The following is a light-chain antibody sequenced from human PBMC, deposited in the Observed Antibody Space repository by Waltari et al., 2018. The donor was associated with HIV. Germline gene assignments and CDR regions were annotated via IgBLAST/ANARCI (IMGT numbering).Light chain of an antibody. CDR2: DAS. V-gene: IGKV3-11*01. CDR1: QSVSSY. J-gene: IGKJ4*01. Sequence: IVFTQSPATLSLSPGYRATLSCTASQSVSSYLAWYQQKPGQAPRLLIYDASNRATGIPARFSGSGSGTDFTLTISSLEPEDFAVYYCQQRSNWPPALTFGGGTKVEIK. CDR3: QQRSNWPPALT.